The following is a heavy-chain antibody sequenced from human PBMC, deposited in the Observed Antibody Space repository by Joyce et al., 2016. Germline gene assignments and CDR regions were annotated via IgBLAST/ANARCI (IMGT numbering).Heavy chain of an antibody. CDR1: GYTFTTYY. CDR2: VNPVGGST. J-gene: IGHJ4*02. CDR3: ARAVAASGGYYFDS. Sequence: QVQLVQSGAEVKKPGASVKVSCKASGYTFTTYYIHWLRQAPGQGLEWMGIVNPVGGSTTYAQRFQGRVTLTTDTSTNTVYMELSSLSSDDTALYYCARAVAASGGYYFDSWGQGTLVTVSS. V-gene: IGHV1-46*01. D-gene: IGHD6-13*01.